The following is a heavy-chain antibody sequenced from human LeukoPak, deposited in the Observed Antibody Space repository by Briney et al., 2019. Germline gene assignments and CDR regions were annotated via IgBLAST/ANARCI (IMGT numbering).Heavy chain of an antibody. CDR2: IYYSGST. V-gene: IGHV4-39*01. D-gene: IGHD3-10*01. Sequence: KPSETLSLTCTVSGGSISSSTYCWGWIRQPPGKGLEWIGTIYYSGSTYYNPSLKSRVTISVDTSKNQFSLKLGSVTAADTAVYYCVRQTYGSGSYYNLDCWGQGTLVTVSS. CDR1: GGSISSSTYC. J-gene: IGHJ4*02. CDR3: VRQTYGSGSYYNLDC.